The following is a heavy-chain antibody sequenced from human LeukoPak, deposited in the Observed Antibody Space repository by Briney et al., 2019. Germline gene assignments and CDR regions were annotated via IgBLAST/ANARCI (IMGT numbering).Heavy chain of an antibody. CDR1: GGSISSYY. D-gene: IGHD1-26*01. V-gene: IGHV4-59*01. CDR2: ICYSGST. Sequence: PSETLSLTCTVSGGSISSYYWSWIRQPPGKGLEWIGYICYSGSTNYNPSLKSRVTISVDTSKNQFSLKLSSVTAADTAVYYCARINSGSYYAYYYYYMDVWGKGTTVTVSS. J-gene: IGHJ6*03. CDR3: ARINSGSYYAYYYYYMDV.